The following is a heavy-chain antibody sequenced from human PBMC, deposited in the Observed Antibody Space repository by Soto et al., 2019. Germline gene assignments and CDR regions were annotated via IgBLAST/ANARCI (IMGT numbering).Heavy chain of an antibody. CDR2: VIGSGDGT. CDR3: AKAWSGHCSGASCYSPSSFDH. V-gene: IGHV3-23*01. Sequence: EVQLLESGGGLVQPGGSLRLSCAASGFIFSGYAMSWVRQAPGKGLEWVSNVIGSGDGTYYADSVKGRFILSRDNSKYTMYLQMSSPRAEDTAVYYCAKAWSGHCSGASCYSPSSFDHWGQGALVTVSS. J-gene: IGHJ4*02. CDR1: GFIFSGYA. D-gene: IGHD2-15*01.